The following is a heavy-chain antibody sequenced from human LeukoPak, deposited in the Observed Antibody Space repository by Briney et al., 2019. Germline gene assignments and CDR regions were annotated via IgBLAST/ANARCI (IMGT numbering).Heavy chain of an antibody. Sequence: GGSLRLSCAASGFTFSSYDMHWVRQATGKGLEWVSAIGTAGDTYYPGSVKGRFTISRENAKNSLYLQMNSLRAGDTAVYYCARGGSGYDWEVLYGMDVWGQGTTATVSS. CDR1: GFTFSSYD. D-gene: IGHD5-12*01. CDR2: IGTAGDT. CDR3: ARGGSGYDWEVLYGMDV. J-gene: IGHJ6*02. V-gene: IGHV3-13*01.